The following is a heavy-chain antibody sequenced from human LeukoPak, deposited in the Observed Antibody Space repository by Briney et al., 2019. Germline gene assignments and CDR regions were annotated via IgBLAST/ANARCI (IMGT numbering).Heavy chain of an antibody. Sequence: ASVKVSCKVSTYTLTELSIHWVRQAPGKGLEWMGGFDPEHGETIYAQKFQGRVIMTEDTSTDTAYMELSGLRSEDTAVYYCARQPGGYFDSSGYYGLDYWGQGTLVTVSS. CDR2: FDPEHGET. V-gene: IGHV1-24*01. D-gene: IGHD3-22*01. CDR1: TYTLTELS. J-gene: IGHJ4*02. CDR3: ARQPGGYFDSSGYYGLDY.